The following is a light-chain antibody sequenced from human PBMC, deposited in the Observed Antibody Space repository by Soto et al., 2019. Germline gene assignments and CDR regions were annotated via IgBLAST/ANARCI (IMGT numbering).Light chain of an antibody. CDR2: SNI. Sequence: QSVLTQPPSVSGAPGQRVTFSCIGSSSNIGADYDVHWYQQLPGTAPKLLIYSNINRPSVVPERFAGYKSGAAAALASTGLPAEDDAYYYCQSYDSSLGFVFGTGTKLTVL. CDR1: SSNIGADYD. J-gene: IGLJ1*01. CDR3: QSYDSSLGFV. V-gene: IGLV1-40*01.